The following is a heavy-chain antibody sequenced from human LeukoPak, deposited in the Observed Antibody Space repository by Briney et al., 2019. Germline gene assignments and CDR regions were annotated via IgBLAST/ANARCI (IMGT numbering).Heavy chain of an antibody. CDR1: GFTFAKYA. CDR3: AKDRAGAN. V-gene: IGHV3-23*01. J-gene: IGHJ4*02. CDR2: ISGSGNVT. Sequence: GGSLNLSCVGSGFTFAKYAMTWVREAPGKGLELVSVISGSGNVTYYAESVKGRFTISRDNSKRTLYLQMDSLRADDTAIYYCAKDRAGANWGQGTLVLVSS.